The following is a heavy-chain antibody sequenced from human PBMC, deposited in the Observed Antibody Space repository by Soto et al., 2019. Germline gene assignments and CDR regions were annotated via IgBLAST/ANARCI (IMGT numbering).Heavy chain of an antibody. CDR3: ARERGGATATLDYYYFYMDV. CDR1: GDRFTDYY. Sequence: QVQLVQSGAEVKEPGASVTVSCRASGDRFTDYYMHWVRQAPGQGLEWMGWINPYSGVTKYAQKFQGWVTMTRDTSIRTVYMQLSRLGFDDTAIYYCARERGGATATLDYYYFYMDVWGTGTTVTVPS. D-gene: IGHD5-12*01. V-gene: IGHV1-2*04. J-gene: IGHJ6*03. CDR2: INPYSGVT.